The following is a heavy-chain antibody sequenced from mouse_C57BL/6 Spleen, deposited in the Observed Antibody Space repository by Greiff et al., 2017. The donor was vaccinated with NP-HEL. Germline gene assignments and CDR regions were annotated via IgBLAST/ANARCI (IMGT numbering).Heavy chain of an antibody. CDR2: INPNNGGT. D-gene: IGHD1-1*01. J-gene: IGHJ4*01. V-gene: IGHV1-26*01. CDR3: ARFIFITTVVPHYYAMDY. CDR1: GYTFTDYY. Sequence: VQLQQSGPELVKPGASVKISCKASGYTFTDYYMNWVKQSHGKSLEWIGDINPNNGGTSYNQKFKGKATLTVDKSSSTAYMELRSLTSEDSAVYYCARFIFITTVVPHYYAMDYWGQGTSVTVSS.